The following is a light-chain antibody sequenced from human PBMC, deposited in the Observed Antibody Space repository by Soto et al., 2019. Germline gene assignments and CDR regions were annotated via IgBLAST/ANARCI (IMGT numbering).Light chain of an antibody. V-gene: IGKV1-5*01. CDR3: QQYNSDPWT. J-gene: IGKJ1*01. CDR2: DAS. Sequence: DIQMTQSPSTLSASVGDIVTITCRASQIISSWAWYQHKPGKAPTLLIFDASTLKSGVPSRFSGSGSATEFTLTISSLQPDHFESYYCQQYNSDPWTFGQGTKVDIK. CDR1: QIISSW.